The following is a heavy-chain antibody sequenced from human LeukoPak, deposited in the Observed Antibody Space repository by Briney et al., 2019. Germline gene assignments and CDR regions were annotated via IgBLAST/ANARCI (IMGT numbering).Heavy chain of an antibody. V-gene: IGHV4-31*03. J-gene: IGHJ4*02. CDR1: GGSISGGGYS. CDR2: IYYSGST. D-gene: IGHD3-3*01. Sequence: SETLSLTCTVSGGSISGGGYSWSWIRQHPGKGLEWIGYIYYSGSTYYNPSLKSRVTISVDTSKNQFSLKLSSVTAADTAVYYCARASYYDFWSGRASDIRFLSYYFDYWGQGTPVTVSS. CDR3: ARASYYDFWSGRASDIRFLSYYFDY.